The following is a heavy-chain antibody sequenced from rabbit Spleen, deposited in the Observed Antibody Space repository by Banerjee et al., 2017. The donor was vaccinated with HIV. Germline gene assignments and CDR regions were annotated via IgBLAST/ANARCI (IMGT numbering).Heavy chain of an antibody. V-gene: IGHV1S47*01. J-gene: IGHJ4*01. CDR2: IDLLFGTT. D-gene: IGHD7-1*01. Sequence: QEQLVESGGGLVQPGGSLKLSCKASGFDFSRTGLIWFRQAPGKGLEWIGYIDLLFGTTYSANWVNGRFTVSSHNAQNTLYLQLSSLTAEDTATYLCARGAWSTDCMNLWGPGTLVTVS. CDR3: ARGAWSTDCMNL. CDR1: GFDFSRTG.